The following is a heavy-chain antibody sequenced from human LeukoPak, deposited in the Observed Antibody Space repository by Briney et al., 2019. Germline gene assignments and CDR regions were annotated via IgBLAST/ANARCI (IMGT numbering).Heavy chain of an antibody. CDR2: INHSGST. D-gene: IGHD3-22*01. V-gene: IGHV4-34*01. CDR3: ARQTYYYDSSGHPYWYFDL. J-gene: IGHJ2*01. CDR1: GGSFSGYY. Sequence: SETLSLTCAVYGGSFSGYYWSWIRQPPGKGLEWIGEINHSGSTNYNPSLKSRLTMSVDTSKNQFSLRLSSVTVADTAIYYCARQTYYYDSSGHPYWYFDLWGRGTLVTVSS.